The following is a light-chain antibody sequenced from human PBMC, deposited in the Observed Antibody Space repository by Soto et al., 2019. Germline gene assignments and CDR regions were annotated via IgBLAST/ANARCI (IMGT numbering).Light chain of an antibody. Sequence: EIVMTQSAATLSGSAGERATLSCGASQSVSSNLAWYQQKPGQAPRLLIYGASTRATGIPARFSGSGSGTEFTLTISSLQSEDFAVYYCQHYNNWPPITFGQGTRLEIK. CDR1: QSVSSN. J-gene: IGKJ5*01. CDR2: GAS. CDR3: QHYNNWPPIT. V-gene: IGKV3-15*01.